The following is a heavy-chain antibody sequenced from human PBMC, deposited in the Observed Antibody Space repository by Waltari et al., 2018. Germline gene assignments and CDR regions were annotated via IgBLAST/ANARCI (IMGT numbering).Heavy chain of an antibody. J-gene: IGHJ5*02. Sequence: QVQLQQWGAGLLRPSETLSLTCAVYGGSFNGYYWNWVRHPPGKGLEWIGESDYSGFTTYNPSLKSRVTISLDTSKNQFSLSLNSVTAADTAVYYCARVQNWFDPWGQGTLVTVSS. CDR2: SDYSGFT. CDR3: ARVQNWFDP. CDR1: GGSFNGYY. V-gene: IGHV4-34*01.